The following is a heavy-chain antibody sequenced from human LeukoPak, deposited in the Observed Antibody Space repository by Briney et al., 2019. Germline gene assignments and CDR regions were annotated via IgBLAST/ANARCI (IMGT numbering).Heavy chain of an antibody. Sequence: PGGSLRLSCAASGFTFSPLGMNWVRQAPGRGLEWVSYISSGSSTTYYADSVKGRFTISRDNAKNSLYLQLNSLRAEDTAVYYCTRGTGDFDYWGQGTLVTVSS. CDR3: TRGTGDFDY. CDR1: GFTFSPLG. CDR2: ISSGSSTT. J-gene: IGHJ4*02. D-gene: IGHD3-10*01. V-gene: IGHV3-48*01.